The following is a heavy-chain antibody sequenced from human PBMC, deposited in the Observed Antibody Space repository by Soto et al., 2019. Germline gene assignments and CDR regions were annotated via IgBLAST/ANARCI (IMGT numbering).Heavy chain of an antibody. D-gene: IGHD1-1*01. Sequence: PSETLSLTCTVSGGSISSYYWSWIRQPPGKGLEWIGYIYYSGSTNYNPSLKSRVTISVDTSKNQFSLKLSSVTAADTAVYYCARRYGHSFDYWGQGTLVTVSS. CDR3: ARRYGHSFDY. CDR2: IYYSGST. J-gene: IGHJ4*02. V-gene: IGHV4-59*08. CDR1: GGSISSYY.